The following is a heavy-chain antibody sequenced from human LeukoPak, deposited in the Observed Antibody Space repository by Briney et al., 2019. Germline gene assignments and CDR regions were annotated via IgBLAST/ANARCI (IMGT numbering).Heavy chain of an antibody. Sequence: PGRSLTPSCPASGFTFSSYSMNWVRQAPGKGLEWVASISTSSSYIYYADSRKGRFTIPRDNAKNSLYLQMNSLRAEDTAVYYCARDRGGSGSYNFDYWGQGSLLTVPS. V-gene: IGHV3-21*01. CDR1: GFTFSSYS. CDR2: ISTSSSYI. J-gene: IGHJ4*02. CDR3: ARDRGGSGSYNFDY. D-gene: IGHD3-10*01.